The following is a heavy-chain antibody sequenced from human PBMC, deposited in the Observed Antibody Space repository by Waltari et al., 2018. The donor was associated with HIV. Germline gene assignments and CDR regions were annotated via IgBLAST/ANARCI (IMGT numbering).Heavy chain of an antibody. CDR3: ATCNIGSGWYLKSPIRI. V-gene: IGHV3-23*01. J-gene: IGHJ4*02. CDR2: ITSSGGRT. Sequence: VQMLESGGDLVQPGGSLRLSCAVSGLNFATSGLGWVGKAPGKGLEWMSSITSSGGRTYDAESVTGRFSISRDNSKKTVTLQLKKLRLGDTAMYYCATCNIGSGWYLKSPIRIWGQGTLVTVS. D-gene: IGHD6-19*01. CDR1: GLNFATSG.